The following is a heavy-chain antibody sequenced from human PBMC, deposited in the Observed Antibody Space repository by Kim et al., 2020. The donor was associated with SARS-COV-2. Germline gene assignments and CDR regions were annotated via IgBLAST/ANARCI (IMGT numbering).Heavy chain of an antibody. CDR3: ARGGGYSYDYYYYGMDV. D-gene: IGHD5-18*01. J-gene: IGHJ6*02. Sequence: VKGRVTISRDNAKNSLYLQMNSLRDEDTAVYYCARGGGYSYDYYYYGMDVWGQGTTVTVSS. V-gene: IGHV3-48*02.